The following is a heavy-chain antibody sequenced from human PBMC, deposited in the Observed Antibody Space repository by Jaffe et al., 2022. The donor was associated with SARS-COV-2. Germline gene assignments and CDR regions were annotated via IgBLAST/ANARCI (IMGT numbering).Heavy chain of an antibody. V-gene: IGHV1-69*01. J-gene: IGHJ6*02. CDR2: IIPIFGTA. D-gene: IGHD2-15*01. CDR1: GGTFSSYA. Sequence: QVQLVQSGAEVKKPGSSVKVSCKASGGTFSSYAISWVRQAPGQGLEWMGGIIPIFGTANYAQKFQGRVTITADESTSTAYMELSSLRSEDTAVYYCARGAVVVAADKAWYYYYGMDVWGQGTTVTVSS. CDR3: ARGAVVVAADKAWYYYYGMDV.